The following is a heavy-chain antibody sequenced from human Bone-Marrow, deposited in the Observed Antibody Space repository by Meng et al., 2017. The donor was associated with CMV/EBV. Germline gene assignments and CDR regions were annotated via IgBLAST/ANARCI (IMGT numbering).Heavy chain of an antibody. J-gene: IGHJ4*02. CDR3: ARDVSPTIVGATPWSY. CDR2: IKQDGSEK. V-gene: IGHV3-7*01. Sequence: GESLKISCAASGFTFSSYWMSWVRQAPGKGLEWVANIKQDGSEKYYVDSVKGRFTISRDNAKNSLYLQMNSLRAEDTAVYYCARDVSPTIVGATPWSYWGQGTLVTVSS. D-gene: IGHD1-26*01. CDR1: GFTFSSYW.